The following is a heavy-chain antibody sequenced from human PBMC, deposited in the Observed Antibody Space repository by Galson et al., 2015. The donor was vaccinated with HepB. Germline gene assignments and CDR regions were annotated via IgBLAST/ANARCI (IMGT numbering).Heavy chain of an antibody. CDR3: ARGDGSIWYSY. V-gene: IGHV3-7*03. J-gene: IGHJ4*02. CDR2: IKQDGSVK. D-gene: IGHD6-13*01. CDR1: GFTFSSYW. Sequence: SLRLSCAASGFTFSSYWMNWVRQAPGKGLEWVAAIKQDGSVKYYVDSVKGRFTISRDNAKNSLDLQMNSLRDDDTAVYYCARGDGSIWYSYWGQGILVTVSS.